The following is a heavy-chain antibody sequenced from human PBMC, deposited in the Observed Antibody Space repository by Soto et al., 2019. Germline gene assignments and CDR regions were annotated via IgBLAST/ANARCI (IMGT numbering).Heavy chain of an antibody. D-gene: IGHD2-2*01. Sequence: GESLKIYGKGSGYSFTSYWIGWVRQMPGKGLEWMGIIYPGDSDTRYSPSFQGQVTISADKSISTAYLQWSSLKASDTAMYYCARANDCSSTSCYFRFLYYGVDVWGAVATVAVYS. CDR3: ARANDCSSTSCYFRFLYYGVDV. J-gene: IGHJ6*04. CDR1: GYSFTSYW. V-gene: IGHV5-51*01. CDR2: IYPGDSDT.